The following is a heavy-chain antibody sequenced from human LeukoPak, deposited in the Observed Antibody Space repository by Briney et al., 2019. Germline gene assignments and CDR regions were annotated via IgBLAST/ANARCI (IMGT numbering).Heavy chain of an antibody. D-gene: IGHD4-17*01. V-gene: IGHV3-23*01. Sequence: PGGSLRLSCVASGFSFSDHYMEWVRQAPGKGLEWVSTMSSDGGRAYYADSVKGRFTISRDNSKNTLYLQMNSLSVEDTAVYYCAKGDYDDYNFWGQGTLVTVSS. CDR2: MSSDGGRA. CDR3: AKGDYDDYNF. CDR1: GFSFSDHY. J-gene: IGHJ4*02.